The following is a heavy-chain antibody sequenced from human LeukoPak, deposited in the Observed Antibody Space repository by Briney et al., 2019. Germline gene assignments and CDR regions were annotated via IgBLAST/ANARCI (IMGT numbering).Heavy chain of an antibody. V-gene: IGHV3-21*01. CDR2: ISSNNGYI. D-gene: IGHD6-19*01. Sequence: PGGSLRLSCAASGFTFSTSTMNWVRQAPGKGLEWVSSISSNNGYIYYADSVKGRFTISRDNARNSLYLQMNSLRAEDTAVYYCVRIPNSAGFPNWFDPWGQGTLVTVSS. J-gene: IGHJ5*02. CDR3: VRIPNSAGFPNWFDP. CDR1: GFTFSTST.